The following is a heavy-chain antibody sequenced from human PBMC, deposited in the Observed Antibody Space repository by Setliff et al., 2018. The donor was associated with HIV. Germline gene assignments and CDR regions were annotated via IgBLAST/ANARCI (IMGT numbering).Heavy chain of an antibody. J-gene: IGHJ4*03. V-gene: IGHV4-4*07. Sequence: PSETLSLTCSVSGGSFSGYHWNWIRQPAGKGLEWIGRIYYTGNTDYNPPLKSRVTMSMDTSKNQISLKLNSMTAADTAVYFCARGGTVSADFDSWGQGTMVTVSS. CDR1: GGSFSGYH. D-gene: IGHD6-19*01. CDR3: ARGGTVSADFDS. CDR2: IYYTGNT.